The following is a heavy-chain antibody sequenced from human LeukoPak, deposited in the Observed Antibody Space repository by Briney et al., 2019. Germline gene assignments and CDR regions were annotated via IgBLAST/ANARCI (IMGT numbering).Heavy chain of an antibody. V-gene: IGHV3-11*01. CDR1: GFTFSYCY. Sequence: PGGSLRLSRAASGFTFSYCYMSWIRQAPGKGLEWVSYISDSGSNMYYSDSVKGRFTISRYNAKNSLYLQMNSLRAEDTAVYFCARTKTNYYGSGSYYGGVYYYYMDVWGKGTPVTVSS. D-gene: IGHD3-10*01. CDR2: ISDSGSNM. CDR3: ARTKTNYYGSGSYYGGVYYYYMDV. J-gene: IGHJ6*03.